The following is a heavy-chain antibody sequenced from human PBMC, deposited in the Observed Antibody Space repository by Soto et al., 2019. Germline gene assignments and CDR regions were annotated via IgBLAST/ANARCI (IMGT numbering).Heavy chain of an antibody. CDR2: ISGDGDRT. D-gene: IGHD2-21*01. CDR1: GFTFSYYA. Sequence: GGSLRLSCAASGFTFSYYALSWVRQAPGKGLEWVSAISGDGDRTYYADSVKGRFTISRDNSKNTVYLLMNSLRAEDTAVYYCAKPVVVAPGRPYNNWFDPWGQGTLVTVSS. J-gene: IGHJ5*02. CDR3: AKPVVVAPGRPYNNWFDP. V-gene: IGHV3-23*01.